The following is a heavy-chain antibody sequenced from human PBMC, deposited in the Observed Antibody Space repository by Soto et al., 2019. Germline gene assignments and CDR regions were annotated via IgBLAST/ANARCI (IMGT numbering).Heavy chain of an antibody. CDR2: ISGSGGST. J-gene: IGHJ4*02. Sequence: GGSLRLSCAASGFTFSSYAMSWVRQAPGKGLEWVSAISGSGGSTYYADSVKGRFTISRDNSKNTLYLQMNSLRAEDTAVYYCAKDPDCSSTSCYGVDYWGQGTLVTVSS. D-gene: IGHD2-2*01. CDR3: AKDPDCSSTSCYGVDY. V-gene: IGHV3-23*01. CDR1: GFTFSSYA.